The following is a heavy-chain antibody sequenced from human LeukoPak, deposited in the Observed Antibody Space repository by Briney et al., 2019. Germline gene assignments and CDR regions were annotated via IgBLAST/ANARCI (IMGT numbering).Heavy chain of an antibody. Sequence: SETPSLTCTVSGGSISSHYWSWIRQPPGKGLEWIGYIYYSGRTNYNPSLKSRVTISVDTSKNQFSLKLSSVTAADTAVYYCASSFDFWSGYYDYWGQGTLVTVSS. CDR2: IYYSGRT. CDR3: ASSFDFWSGYYDY. CDR1: GGSISSHY. D-gene: IGHD3-3*01. J-gene: IGHJ4*02. V-gene: IGHV4-59*08.